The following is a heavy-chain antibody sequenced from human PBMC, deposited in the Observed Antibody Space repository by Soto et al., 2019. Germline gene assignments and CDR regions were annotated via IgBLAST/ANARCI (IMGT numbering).Heavy chain of an antibody. Sequence: ASVKVSCKASGYTFTSYGISWVRQAPGQGLEWMGWTSAYNGNTNYAQKLQGRVTMTTDTSTSTAYMELRSLRSDDTAVYYCARVVNCSGGSCYIYYYYYGMDVWGQGTTVTVSS. CDR3: ARVVNCSGGSCYIYYYYYGMDV. J-gene: IGHJ6*02. D-gene: IGHD2-15*01. V-gene: IGHV1-18*01. CDR2: TSAYNGNT. CDR1: GYTFTSYG.